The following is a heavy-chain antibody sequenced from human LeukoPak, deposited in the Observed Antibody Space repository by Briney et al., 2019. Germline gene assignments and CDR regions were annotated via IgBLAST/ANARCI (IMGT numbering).Heavy chain of an antibody. D-gene: IGHD2-21*02. CDR3: ARSSSYCTYFDL. Sequence: GGSLRLSCAASGFTLRDYYMSWIRQAPGKGLEWISYMSSTGNTIYYAESVKGRFTVSRDSANNSMSLQMTSLRAEDSAVYYCARSSSYCTYFDLWGRDTLVTVSS. J-gene: IGHJ2*01. V-gene: IGHV3-11*04. CDR1: GFTLRDYY. CDR2: MSSTGNTI.